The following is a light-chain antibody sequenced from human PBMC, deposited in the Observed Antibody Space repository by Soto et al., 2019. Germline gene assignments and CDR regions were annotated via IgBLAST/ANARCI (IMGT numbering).Light chain of an antibody. Sequence: QSALTQPASVSGSPGQSITISCTGTSSDVGIYNYVSWYQQHPGKAPKVIIYEVSNRPSGVSNRFSGSKSGNTASLTISGLHADDEGDYYCTSFTTTNTLAFGGGTKLTV. CDR2: EVS. CDR1: SSDVGIYNY. CDR3: TSFTTTNTLA. J-gene: IGLJ3*02. V-gene: IGLV2-14*01.